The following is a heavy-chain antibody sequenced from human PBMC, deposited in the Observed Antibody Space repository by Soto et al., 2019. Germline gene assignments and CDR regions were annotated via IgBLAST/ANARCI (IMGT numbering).Heavy chain of an antibody. CDR3: ARAQTDIVATIWNWFDP. V-gene: IGHV4-39*01. D-gene: IGHD5-12*01. J-gene: IGHJ5*02. Sequence: PSETLSLTCTVSGGSISSSSYYWGWIRQPPGKGLEWIGSFYYSGSTYYNPSLKSRLTISVDTSKNQFSLKLSSVTAADTAVYYCARAQTDIVATIWNWFDPWGQGTLVTVSS. CDR1: GGSISSSSYY. CDR2: FYYSGST.